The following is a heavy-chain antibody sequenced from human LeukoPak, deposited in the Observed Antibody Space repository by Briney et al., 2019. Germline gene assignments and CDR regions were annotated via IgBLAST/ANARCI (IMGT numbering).Heavy chain of an antibody. Sequence: PGGSLRLSCAASGFTFSSYSMNWVRQAPGKGLEWVSYISSSSSTIYYADSVKGRFTISRDNAKNSLYLQMNSLRAEDTAVYYCAREEADVVVPAGGDYWGQGTLVTVSS. CDR3: AREEADVVVPAGGDY. J-gene: IGHJ4*02. CDR2: ISSSSSTI. CDR1: GFTFSSYS. V-gene: IGHV3-48*01. D-gene: IGHD2-2*01.